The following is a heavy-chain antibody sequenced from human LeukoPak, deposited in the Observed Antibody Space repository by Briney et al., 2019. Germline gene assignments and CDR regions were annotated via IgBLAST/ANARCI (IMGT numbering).Heavy chain of an antibody. V-gene: IGHV1-69*05. J-gene: IGHJ4*02. CDR2: IIPIFGTA. CDR1: GGTFSSYA. CDR3: ARSRVTPRYFDY. D-gene: IGHD4-23*01. Sequence: SVKVSCKASGGTFSSYAISWVRQAPGQGLEWMGGIIPIFGTANYAQKFQGRVTITTDESTSTAYVELSSLRSEDTAVYYCARSRVTPRYFDYWGQGTLVTVSS.